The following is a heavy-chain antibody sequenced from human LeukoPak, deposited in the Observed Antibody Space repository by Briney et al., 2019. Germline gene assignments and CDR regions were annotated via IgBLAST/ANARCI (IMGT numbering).Heavy chain of an antibody. CDR1: GFTFSSYA. J-gene: IGHJ4*02. D-gene: IGHD3-22*01. V-gene: IGHV3-23*01. Sequence: GRSLRLSCAASGFTFSSYAMSWVRQAPGKGLEWVSAISGSGGSTYYADSVKGRFTISRDNSKSTLYLQMNSLRAEDTAVYYCAKADYYDSSGYPYYFDYWGQGTLVTVSS. CDR2: ISGSGGST. CDR3: AKADYYDSSGYPYYFDY.